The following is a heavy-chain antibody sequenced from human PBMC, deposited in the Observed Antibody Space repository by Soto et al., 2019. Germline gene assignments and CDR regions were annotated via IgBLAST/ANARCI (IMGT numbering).Heavy chain of an antibody. V-gene: IGHV4-30-4*01. Sequence: QVQLQESGPGLVKPSQTLSLTCTVSGGSISSGDYYWSWIRQPPGKGLEWIGYIYYSGSTYYNPSHKSRVTISVDTSKNQFSLKLSSVTASDTAVYYCARGYGSGSYTYYFDYWGQGTLVTVSS. D-gene: IGHD3-10*01. CDR1: GGSISSGDYY. CDR3: ARGYGSGSYTYYFDY. CDR2: IYYSGST. J-gene: IGHJ4*02.